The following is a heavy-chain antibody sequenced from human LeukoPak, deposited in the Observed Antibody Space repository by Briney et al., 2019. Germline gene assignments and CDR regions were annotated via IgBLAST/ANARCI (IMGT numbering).Heavy chain of an antibody. Sequence: GESLKISCKGSGYSFTNYWIGWVRQMPGKGLEWMGIIYPDDSDTRYSPSFQGQVTISADKSISTAYLKWSSLKASDTAMYYCARHEVVVAEPAAPPAAFDMWGQGTMVTVSS. V-gene: IGHV5-51*01. CDR2: IYPDDSDT. CDR1: GYSFTNYW. CDR3: ARHEVVVAEPAAPPAAFDM. J-gene: IGHJ3*02. D-gene: IGHD2-2*01.